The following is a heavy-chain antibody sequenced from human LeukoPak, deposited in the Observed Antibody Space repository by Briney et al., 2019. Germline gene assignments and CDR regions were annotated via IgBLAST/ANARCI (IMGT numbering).Heavy chain of an antibody. CDR2: IIPIFGTA. V-gene: IGHV1-69*01. J-gene: IGHJ4*02. Sequence: ASVKVSCKASGGTFSSYAINWVRQAPGQGLEWMGGIIPIFGTANYAQKFQGRVTITADESTSTAYMELSSLRSEDTAVYYCARAQAIAVAGGGHFDYWGQGTLVTVSS. CDR3: ARAQAIAVAGGGHFDY. D-gene: IGHD6-19*01. CDR1: GGTFSSYA.